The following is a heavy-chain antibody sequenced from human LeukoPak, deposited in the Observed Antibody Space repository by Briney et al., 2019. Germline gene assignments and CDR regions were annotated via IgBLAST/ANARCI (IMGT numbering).Heavy chain of an antibody. CDR1: GGSISSGSYY. V-gene: IGHV4-61*02. Sequence: ASETLSLTCTVSGGSISSGSYYWSWIRQPAGKGLEWIGRMYTSGGTTYNSSLKSRVTMSADTSKNQFSLKVTSVTAADTAVYYCASSRVAAGAIDYWGQGTLVTVSS. CDR3: ASSRVAAGAIDY. J-gene: IGHJ4*02. D-gene: IGHD6-25*01. CDR2: MYTSGGT.